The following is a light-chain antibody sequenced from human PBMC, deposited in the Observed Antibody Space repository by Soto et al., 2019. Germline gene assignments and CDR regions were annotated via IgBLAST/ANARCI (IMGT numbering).Light chain of an antibody. Sequence: QSALTQPASVSGSPGQSITISCTGTSIDVGHPYNYVSWYQQYPGKAPKLIIYEVTNRPSGVSDRLSGSKSGNTASLTISGLQAEDEADYYCSSYTSSSTYVFGVGTKLTVL. CDR1: SIDVGHPYNY. J-gene: IGLJ1*01. V-gene: IGLV2-14*01. CDR2: EVT. CDR3: SSYTSSSTYV.